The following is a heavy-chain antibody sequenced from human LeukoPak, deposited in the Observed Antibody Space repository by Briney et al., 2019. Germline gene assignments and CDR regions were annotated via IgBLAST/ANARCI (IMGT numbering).Heavy chain of an antibody. Sequence: GGSLRLSCAASGFTFNNAWMSWVRQAPGKGLEWVGRIKSNTDGGTTDYPAPVKGRFTISRDDSKNTLYLQMTRLKTEDTAVYYCTTECCCWSDNGNYYHYWGQGELVSVSS. CDR1: GFTFNNAW. CDR2: IKSNTDGGTT. CDR3: TTECCCWSDNGNYYHY. D-gene: IGHD1-26*01. J-gene: IGHJ4*02. V-gene: IGHV3-15*01.